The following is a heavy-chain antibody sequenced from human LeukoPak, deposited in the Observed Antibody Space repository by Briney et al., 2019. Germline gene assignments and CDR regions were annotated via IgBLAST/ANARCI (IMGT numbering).Heavy chain of an antibody. J-gene: IGHJ4*02. V-gene: IGHV4-59*01. CDR3: AKYSTGYDLDY. CDR1: RASISSYY. CDR2: IYYTGNS. D-gene: IGHD3-22*01. Sequence: SETLSLTCTVSRASISSYYWSWIRKPPGKGLEWIGYIYYTGNSNYNPSLKSRVTMSVDTSKNQFSLKLSSVTAADTAVYYCAKYSTGYDLDYWGQGTLVTVSS.